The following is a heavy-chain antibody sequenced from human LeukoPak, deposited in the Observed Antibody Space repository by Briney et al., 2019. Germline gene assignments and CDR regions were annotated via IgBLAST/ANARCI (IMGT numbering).Heavy chain of an antibody. J-gene: IGHJ4*02. CDR1: GITLSNYG. D-gene: IGHD3-22*01. Sequence: GGSLRLSCAVSGITLSNYGMTWVRRAPGKGLERVAGLSGSGGSTNYADSVKGRFNISRDNAKHTVYLQMNSLRAEDTAVYFCAKRGVVIRVILVGFHKEAYYFDSWGQGVLVTVSS. CDR3: AKRGVVIRVILVGFHKEAYYFDS. CDR2: LSGSGGST. V-gene: IGHV3-23*01.